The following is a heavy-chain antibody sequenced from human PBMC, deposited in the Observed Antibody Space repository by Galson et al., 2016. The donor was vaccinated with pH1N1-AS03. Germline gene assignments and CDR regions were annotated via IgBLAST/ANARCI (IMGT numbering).Heavy chain of an antibody. D-gene: IGHD6-13*01. CDR1: GFSFSSYA. Sequence: SLRLSCAASGFSFSSYAMSWVCQAPGKGLQWVSSITSGGNTYYADSVKGRFTISRDNSKQTLYLQMNSLRAEDAAVYLCAKDKGSSRHDDYWGQGTRVTVSS. V-gene: IGHV3-23*01. J-gene: IGHJ4*02. CDR2: ITSGGNT. CDR3: AKDKGSSRHDDY.